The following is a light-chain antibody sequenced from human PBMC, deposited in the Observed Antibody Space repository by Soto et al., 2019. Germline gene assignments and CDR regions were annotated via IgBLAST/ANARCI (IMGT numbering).Light chain of an antibody. J-gene: IGLJ2*01. Sequence: QPVLTQPPSASGSPGQSVTISCTGTSSDVGGYNYVSWYQQRPGEAPKLMIYEVTKRPSGVPDRFSGSKSGNTASLTVSGLQPEDEADYYCSSYAGSNNLVFGGGTKLTVL. CDR2: EVT. V-gene: IGLV2-8*01. CDR3: SSYAGSNNLV. CDR1: SSDVGGYNY.